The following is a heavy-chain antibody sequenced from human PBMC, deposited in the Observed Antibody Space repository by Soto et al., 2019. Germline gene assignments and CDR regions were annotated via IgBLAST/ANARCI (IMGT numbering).Heavy chain of an antibody. V-gene: IGHV2-5*02. Sequence: QITLKESGPTLVKPTHTLTLTCTFSGFSLSTIGVGVGWIRQPPGKALEWLALIYWDDDKRYSPSLKSRVTVTKDTSKNQVVLTMTNRDPVDTATYYCVQSRCGGDCLQSYSSHSYYGLDVWGQGTTVPVSS. CDR3: VQSRCGGDCLQSYSSHSYYGLDV. J-gene: IGHJ6*02. CDR2: IYWDDDK. CDR1: GFSLSTIGVG. D-gene: IGHD2-21*02.